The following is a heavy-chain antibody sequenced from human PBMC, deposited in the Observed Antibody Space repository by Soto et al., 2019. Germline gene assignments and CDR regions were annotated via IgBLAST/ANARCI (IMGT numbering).Heavy chain of an antibody. CDR2: IYHSGST. CDR3: AYATSVATNWFDP. CDR1: GGSISSYY. Sequence: SETLSLTCTVSGGSISSYYWSWIRQPPGKGLEWIGEIYHSGSTNYNPSLKSRVTISVDKSKNQFSLKLSSVTAADTAVYYCAYATSVATNWFDPWGQGTLVNVSS. J-gene: IGHJ5*02. D-gene: IGHD4-17*01. V-gene: IGHV4-59*12.